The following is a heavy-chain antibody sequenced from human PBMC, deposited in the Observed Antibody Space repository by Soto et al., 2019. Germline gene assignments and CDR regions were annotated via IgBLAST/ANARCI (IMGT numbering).Heavy chain of an antibody. CDR3: ARYSNYKGHYYYMDG. J-gene: IGHJ6*03. V-gene: IGHV1-3*01. Sequence: GASVKVSCKASGYTFTSYAMHWVRQAPGQRLEWMGWINAGNGNTKYSQKFQGRVTITRDTSASTAYMELSSLRSEDTAVYYCARYSNYKGHYYYMDGWGKGNTVTFSS. CDR2: INAGNGNT. D-gene: IGHD4-4*01. CDR1: GYTFTSYA.